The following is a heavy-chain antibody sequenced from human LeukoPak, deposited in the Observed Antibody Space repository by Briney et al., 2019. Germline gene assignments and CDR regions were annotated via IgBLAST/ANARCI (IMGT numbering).Heavy chain of an antibody. D-gene: IGHD3-22*01. CDR1: GGSISSSSYY. Sequence: PSETLSLTCTVSGGSISSSSYYWGWIRQPPGKGLEWIGSIYYSGSTYYNPSLKSRVTISVDTSKNQFSLKLSSVTAADTAVYYCASTHRVVITLDYWGQGTLVTVSS. CDR3: ASTHRVVITLDY. J-gene: IGHJ4*02. V-gene: IGHV4-39*01. CDR2: IYYSGST.